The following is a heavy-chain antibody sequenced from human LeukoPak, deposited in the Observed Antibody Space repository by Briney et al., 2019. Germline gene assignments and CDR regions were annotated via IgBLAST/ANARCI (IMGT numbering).Heavy chain of an antibody. CDR3: ARSYQNYDFWSGYYGYYYYYMDV. Sequence: SETLSLTCSVSGDSISTSRYYWGWSRQPPGKGLEWIGTIYYSGSTDYNPSLTSRVTISVDTSKNQFSLKLNSVTAADTAVYYCARSYQNYDFWSGYYGYYYYYMDVWGKGTTVTVSS. CDR2: IYYSGST. CDR1: GDSISTSRYY. J-gene: IGHJ6*03. V-gene: IGHV4-39*07. D-gene: IGHD3-3*01.